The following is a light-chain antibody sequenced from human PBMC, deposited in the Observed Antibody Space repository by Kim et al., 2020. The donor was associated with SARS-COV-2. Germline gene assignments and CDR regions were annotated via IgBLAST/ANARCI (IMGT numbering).Light chain of an antibody. CDR3: QQYNNWPIT. CDR1: QSINNN. J-gene: IGKJ5*01. Sequence: VSPGERATLSCRASQSINNNLAWYQQNPGQAPRLLIYDASTRATGIPARFSGSGSRSEFTLTISSLQSEDFAVYYCQQYNNWPITLGQGTRLEIK. V-gene: IGKV3-15*01. CDR2: DAS.